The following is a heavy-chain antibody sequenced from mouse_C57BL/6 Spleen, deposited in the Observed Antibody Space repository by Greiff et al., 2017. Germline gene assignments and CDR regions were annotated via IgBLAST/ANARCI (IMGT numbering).Heavy chain of an antibody. Sequence: QVQLQQPGAELVRPGSSVKLSCKASGYTFTSYWMHWVKQRPIQGLEWIGNIDPSDSETHYNQKFKDKATLTVDKSSSTAYMQLSSLTTEDSAIYYCAGESWYFDVWGTGTTVTVSS. V-gene: IGHV1-52*01. CDR2: IDPSDSET. CDR1: GYTFTSYW. J-gene: IGHJ1*03. CDR3: AGESWYFDV.